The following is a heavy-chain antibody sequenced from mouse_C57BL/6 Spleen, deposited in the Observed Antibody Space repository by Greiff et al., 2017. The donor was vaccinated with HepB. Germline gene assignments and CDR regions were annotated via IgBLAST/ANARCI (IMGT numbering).Heavy chain of an antibody. J-gene: IGHJ1*03. CDR1: GYTFTDYN. CDR2: INPNNGGT. V-gene: IGHV1-22*01. Sequence: EVQLQQSGPELVKPGASVKTSCKASGYTFTDYNMHWVKQSHGKSLEWIGYINPNNGGTSYNQKFKGKATLTVNKSSSTAYMELRSLTSEDSAVYYCARSYYGSSYWYFDVWGTGTTVTVSS. D-gene: IGHD1-1*01. CDR3: ARSYYGSSYWYFDV.